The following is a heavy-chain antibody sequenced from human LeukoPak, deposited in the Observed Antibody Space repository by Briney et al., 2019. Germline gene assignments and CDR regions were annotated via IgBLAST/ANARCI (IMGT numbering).Heavy chain of an antibody. D-gene: IGHD3-3*01. CDR2: LRPDGSDK. CDR3: ARDAYDDASES. V-gene: IGHV3-7*01. CDR1: GFTFSGYW. J-gene: IGHJ5*02. Sequence: GGSLRLSCAASGFTFSGYWTTWVRQAPGKGLEWVANLRPDGSDKYYADSVKGRFTISRDNAKNSLYLQMNGLRADDTAIYYCARDAYDDASESWGQGTLVTASS.